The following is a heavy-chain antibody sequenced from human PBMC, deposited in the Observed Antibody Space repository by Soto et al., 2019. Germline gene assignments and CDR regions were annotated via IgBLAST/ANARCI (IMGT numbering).Heavy chain of an antibody. J-gene: IGHJ4*02. Sequence: SETLSLTCTVSGDSISSSRFYWGWIRQPPGKGLEWIGNIHYSGNTYYNPSLKSRVTISVDTSKNQFSLKLSSVTAADTAVYYCARLGIPTSTANYFDYWGQGTLVTVSS. CDR2: IHYSGNT. D-gene: IGHD1-20*01. CDR1: GDSISSSRFY. V-gene: IGHV4-39*01. CDR3: ARLGIPTSTANYFDY.